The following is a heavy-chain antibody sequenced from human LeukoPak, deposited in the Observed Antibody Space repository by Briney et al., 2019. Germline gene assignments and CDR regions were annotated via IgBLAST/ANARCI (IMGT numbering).Heavy chain of an antibody. Sequence: ASVKVSCKASGYTFTSYYMHWVRQAPGQGLEWMGIINPSGGSTSYAQKFQGRATMTRDTSTSTVYMELSSLRSEDTAVYYCAREFPPDSSSPRYYFDYWGQGALVTVSS. V-gene: IGHV1-46*01. CDR1: GYTFTSYY. CDR2: INPSGGST. CDR3: AREFPPDSSSPRYYFDY. J-gene: IGHJ4*02. D-gene: IGHD6-13*01.